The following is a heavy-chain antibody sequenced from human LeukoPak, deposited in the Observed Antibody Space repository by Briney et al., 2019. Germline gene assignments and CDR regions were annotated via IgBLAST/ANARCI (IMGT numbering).Heavy chain of an antibody. J-gene: IGHJ4*02. CDR1: GGSISSYY. CDR2: IYYSGST. Sequence: SETLSLTCTVSGGSISSYYWSWIRQPRGKGLEWIGYIYYSGSTNYNPSLKSRVTISVDTSKNQFSLKLSSVTAADTAVYYCARGYCSGGSCYSGYFDYWGQGTLVTVSS. V-gene: IGHV4-59*01. D-gene: IGHD2-15*01. CDR3: ARGYCSGGSCYSGYFDY.